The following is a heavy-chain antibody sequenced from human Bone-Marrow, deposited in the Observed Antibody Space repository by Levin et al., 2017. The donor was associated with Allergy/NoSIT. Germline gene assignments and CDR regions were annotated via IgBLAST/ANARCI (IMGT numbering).Heavy chain of an antibody. CDR1: GFTVSSNY. D-gene: IGHD1-26*01. Sequence: GGSLRLSCAASGFTVSSNYMSWVRQAPGKGLEWVSVIYSGGSTYYADSVKGRFTISRDNSKNTLYLQMNSLRAEDTAVYYCARVIVGANPSYYYYGMDVWGQGTTVTVSS. CDR2: IYSGGST. V-gene: IGHV3-66*01. J-gene: IGHJ6*02. CDR3: ARVIVGANPSYYYYGMDV.